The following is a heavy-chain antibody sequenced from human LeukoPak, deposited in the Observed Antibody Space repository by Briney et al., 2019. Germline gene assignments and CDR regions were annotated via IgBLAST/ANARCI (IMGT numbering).Heavy chain of an antibody. D-gene: IGHD4-17*01. CDR2: LFSGGST. CDR1: GFFVSTHY. Sequence: GGSLRLSCGASGFFVSTHYMTWVRQAPGKGLEWVAILFSGGSTYYSDSVKGRFTLSRDNSKNTLNLQMNSLRAEDTAVYYCARAKDYGDYEFAYWGQGTLVTVSS. J-gene: IGHJ4*02. CDR3: ARAKDYGDYEFAY. V-gene: IGHV3-66*01.